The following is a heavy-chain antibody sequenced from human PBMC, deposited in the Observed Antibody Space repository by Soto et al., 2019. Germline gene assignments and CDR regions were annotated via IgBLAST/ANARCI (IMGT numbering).Heavy chain of an antibody. CDR3: ARSVTKNYYYYMDV. V-gene: IGHV3-11*01. Sequence: GGSLRLSCAASGFTFSDYYMSWIRQAPGKGLEWVSYISSSGSTIYYADSVKGRFTISRDNAKNSLYLQMNSLRAEDTAVYYCARSVTKNYYYYMDVWGKGTTVTVSS. CDR1: GFTFSDYY. J-gene: IGHJ6*03. D-gene: IGHD3-3*01. CDR2: ISSSGSTI.